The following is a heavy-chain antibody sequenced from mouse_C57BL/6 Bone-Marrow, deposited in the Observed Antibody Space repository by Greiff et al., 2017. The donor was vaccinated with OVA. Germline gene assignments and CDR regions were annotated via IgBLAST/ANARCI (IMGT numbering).Heavy chain of an antibody. J-gene: IGHJ2*01. D-gene: IGHD1-1*01. CDR3: ARSDITTVVAYFDY. CDR2: INPGSGGT. CDR1: GYAFTNYL. V-gene: IGHV1-54*01. Sequence: VQLQQSGAELVRPGTSVKVSCKASGYAFTNYLIEWVKQRPGQGLEWIGVINPGSGGTNYNEKFKGKATLTADKSSSTAYMQLSSLTSEDSAVYFCARSDITTVVAYFDYWGQGTTLTVSS.